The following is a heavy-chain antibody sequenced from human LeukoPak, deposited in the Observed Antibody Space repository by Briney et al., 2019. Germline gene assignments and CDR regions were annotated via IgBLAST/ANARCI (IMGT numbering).Heavy chain of an antibody. CDR3: ARVPGIAVAGPFDY. Sequence: GESLKLSCKGSGYSFTSYWIGWVRRMPGKGLEWMGIIYPGDSDTRYSPSFQGQVTILADKSISTAYLQWSSLKASDTAMYYCARVPGIAVAGPFDYWGQGTLVTVSS. V-gene: IGHV5-51*03. CDR1: GYSFTSYW. D-gene: IGHD6-19*01. J-gene: IGHJ4*02. CDR2: IYPGDSDT.